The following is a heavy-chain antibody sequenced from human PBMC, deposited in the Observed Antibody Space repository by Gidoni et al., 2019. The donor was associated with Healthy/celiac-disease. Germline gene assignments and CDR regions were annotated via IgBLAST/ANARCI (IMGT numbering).Heavy chain of an antibody. CDR2: ISWNSGSI. J-gene: IGHJ4*02. CDR3: AKERADNFDY. CDR1: GFTFDDYA. Sequence: EVQLVESGGGLVQPGRSLRLSCAASGFTFDDYAMHWVRQAPGKGLEWVSGISWNSGSIGYADSVKGRFTISRDNAKNSLYLQMNSLRAEDTALYYCAKERADNFDYWGQGTLVTVSS. V-gene: IGHV3-9*01.